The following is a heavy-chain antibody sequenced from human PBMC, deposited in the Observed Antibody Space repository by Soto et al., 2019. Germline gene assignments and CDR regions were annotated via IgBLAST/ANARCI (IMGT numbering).Heavy chain of an antibody. CDR3: ATEGAKTTWNFDF. CDR2: ISDSGGVI. Sequence: GGSLRLSCAASGFTFKNYAMIWVRQAPGKGLQWVSGISDSGGVIFYADSVGGRFTISRDNSKNTLYLQMTSLGGDDTALYFCATEGAKTTWNFDFWGQGTKVTVSS. V-gene: IGHV3-23*01. J-gene: IGHJ4*02. CDR1: GFTFKNYA. D-gene: IGHD1-26*01.